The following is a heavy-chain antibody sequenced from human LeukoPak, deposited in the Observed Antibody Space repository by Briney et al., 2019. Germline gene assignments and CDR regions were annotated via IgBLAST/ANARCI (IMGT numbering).Heavy chain of an antibody. Sequence: GGSLRLSCAASGFTFSDYYMSWIRQAPGKGLEWVSYISSSGSTIYYADSVKGRFTISRDNAKNSLSLQMNSLRAEDTAVYYCARATDYYDSSGYYPNWFDPWGQGTLVTVSS. CDR1: GFTFSDYY. D-gene: IGHD3-22*01. J-gene: IGHJ5*02. V-gene: IGHV3-11*04. CDR2: ISSSGSTI. CDR3: ARATDYYDSSGYYPNWFDP.